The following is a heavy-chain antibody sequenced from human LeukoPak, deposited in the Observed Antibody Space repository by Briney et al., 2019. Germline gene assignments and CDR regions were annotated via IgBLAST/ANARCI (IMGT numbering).Heavy chain of an antibody. CDR1: GYNFTNYG. J-gene: IGHJ2*01. CDR2: ISAYNGNT. V-gene: IGHV1-18*01. CDR3: ARVVYAWYFDL. D-gene: IGHD1-26*01. Sequence: ASVTVSCKASGYNFTNYGISWVRQAPGQGLEWMGWISAYNGNTNYAQKLQGRVTMTTDTSTSTAYMELRGLRSDDTAVYYCARVVYAWYFDLWGRGTLVTVSS.